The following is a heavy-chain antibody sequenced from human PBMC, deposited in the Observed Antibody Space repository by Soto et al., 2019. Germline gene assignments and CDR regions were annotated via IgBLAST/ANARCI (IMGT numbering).Heavy chain of an antibody. CDR1: GFTFDDYA. CDR3: VTSSGYYYFDY. D-gene: IGHD6-25*01. J-gene: IGHJ4*02. CDR2: ISWNSGSR. Sequence: GGSLRLSCAASGFTFDDYAMHWVRQAPGQGLEWVSGISWNSGSRGYADSVKGRFTISRDNAKNSLYLQMNSLRADDTALYYCVTSSGYYYFDYWGQGTLVTVSS. V-gene: IGHV3-9*01.